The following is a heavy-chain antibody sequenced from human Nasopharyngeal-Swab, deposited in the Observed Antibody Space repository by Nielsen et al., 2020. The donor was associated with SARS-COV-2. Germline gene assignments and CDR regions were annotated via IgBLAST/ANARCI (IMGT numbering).Heavy chain of an antibody. Sequence: GVLKISCAASGFTFSSYAMSWVRQAPGKGLEWVSAISGSGGSTYYADSVKGRFTISRDNAKNSLYLQMNSLRAGDTAVYYCARTGAGTPYWYFDLWGRGTLVTVSS. D-gene: IGHD6-19*01. J-gene: IGHJ2*01. V-gene: IGHV3-23*01. CDR1: GFTFSSYA. CDR2: ISGSGGST. CDR3: ARTGAGTPYWYFDL.